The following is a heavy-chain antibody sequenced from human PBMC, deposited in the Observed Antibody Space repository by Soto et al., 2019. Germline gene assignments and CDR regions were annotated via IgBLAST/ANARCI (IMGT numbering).Heavy chain of an antibody. CDR1: GFTFNHYG. D-gene: IGHD6-6*01. V-gene: IGHV3-23*01. Sequence: EQLLESGGGLVQPGGSLTLSCAASGFTFNHYGMAWVRQAPGKGLEWVSVISGSGGTTYYADSVKGRFTISRDNSKSTVYLQMTSLRVEDTALYACAKVIVLGASTIEFWGPGTLVTVSS. CDR3: AKVIVLGASTIEF. CDR2: ISGSGGTT. J-gene: IGHJ4*02.